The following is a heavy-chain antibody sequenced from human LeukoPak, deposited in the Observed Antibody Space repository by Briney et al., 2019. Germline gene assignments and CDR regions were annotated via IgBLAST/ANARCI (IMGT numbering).Heavy chain of an antibody. CDR1: GFTFRSFW. CDR3: ARDPPSFQH. Sequence: GGSLRLSCSGFGFTFRSFWMGWVRQAPGKGLEWVANIKFDGTATNYVDSVRGRFTISRDNAKNSLYLQMNSLRAEDTAVYYCARDPPSFQHWGQGTLVTVSS. J-gene: IGHJ1*01. V-gene: IGHV3-7*01. CDR2: IKFDGTAT.